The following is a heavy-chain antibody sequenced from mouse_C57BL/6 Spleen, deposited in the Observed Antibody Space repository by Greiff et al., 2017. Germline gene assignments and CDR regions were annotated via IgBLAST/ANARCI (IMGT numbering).Heavy chain of an antibody. D-gene: IGHD1-1*01. Sequence: QVQLQQSGAELVRPGTSVKVSCKASGYAFTNYLIEWVKQRPGQGLEWIGVINTGSGGTNYNEKFKGKATLTADKSSSTAYMQLSSLTSEDSAVYFCARWRYGSSLDYWGQGTTLTVSS. J-gene: IGHJ2*01. CDR1: GYAFTNYL. V-gene: IGHV1-54*01. CDR2: INTGSGGT. CDR3: ARWRYGSSLDY.